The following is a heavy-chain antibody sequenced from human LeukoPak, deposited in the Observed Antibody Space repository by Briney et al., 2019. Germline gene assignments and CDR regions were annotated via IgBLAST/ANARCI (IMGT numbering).Heavy chain of an antibody. Sequence: GGSLRLSYAASGFTFSSYAMHWVRQAPGKGLEWVALISYDGSNKYYADSVKGRFTISRDNSKNTLYLQMNSLRAEDTDVYYCARDSGRDGYNTDFDYWGQGTLVTVSS. CDR3: ARDSGRDGYNTDFDY. CDR1: GFTFSSYA. J-gene: IGHJ4*02. D-gene: IGHD5-24*01. CDR2: ISYDGSNK. V-gene: IGHV3-30-3*01.